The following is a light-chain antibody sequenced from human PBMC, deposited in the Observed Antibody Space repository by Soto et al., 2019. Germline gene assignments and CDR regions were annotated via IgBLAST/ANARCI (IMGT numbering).Light chain of an antibody. CDR2: AAS. CDR1: QGLGTN. CDR3: QQYNHWPLT. V-gene: IGKV3-15*01. Sequence: EVVTTQSPSTLSGCPGERSTLSVMASQGLGTNLAWYQQKPGQAPRLLIYAASTRATGVPGRFSGSGSGTEFTLTISSLQSEDFAVYYCQQYNHWPLTFGGGTKVDIK. J-gene: IGKJ4*01.